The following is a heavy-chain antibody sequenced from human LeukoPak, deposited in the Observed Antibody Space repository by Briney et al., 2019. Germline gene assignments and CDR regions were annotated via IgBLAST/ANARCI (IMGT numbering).Heavy chain of an antibody. CDR1: GFTFRSYW. CDR3: VRDGYSYGGVDYYYYGMDV. CDR2: INSGGSST. V-gene: IGHV3-74*03. D-gene: IGHD5-18*01. Sequence: PGGSLRLSCAASGFTFRSYWMHWVRQAPGKGLVRVSRINSGGSSTTYADSVRGRFTISRDNAKNTLYLQMNSLRAEDTAMYYCVRDGYSYGGVDYYYYGMDVWGLGTTVTVSS. J-gene: IGHJ6*02.